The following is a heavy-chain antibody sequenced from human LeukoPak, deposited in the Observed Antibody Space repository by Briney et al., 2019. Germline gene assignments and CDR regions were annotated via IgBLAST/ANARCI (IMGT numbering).Heavy chain of an antibody. CDR1: GYTFTGYY. J-gene: IGHJ5*02. CDR2: INPNSGGT. CDR3: ARRMVRGVKSWFDP. V-gene: IGHV1-2*02. D-gene: IGHD3-10*01. Sequence: GASVKVSCKASGYTFTGYYMHWVRQAPGQGLEWMGWINPNSGGTNYAQKFQGRVTMTRDTSISTAYMELSRLRSDDTAVYYCARRMVRGVKSWFDPWGQGTLVTVSS.